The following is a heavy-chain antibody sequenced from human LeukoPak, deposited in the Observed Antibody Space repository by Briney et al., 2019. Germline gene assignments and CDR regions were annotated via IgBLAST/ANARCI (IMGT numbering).Heavy chain of an antibody. J-gene: IGHJ4*02. V-gene: IGHV3-23*01. CDR2: VSGSGRNT. CDR3: ATGSGYYYDH. Sequence: PGGSLRLSCAGSGFTFSNYAMAWVRQAPGRGLEWVSSVSGSGRNTFYPDSVEGRFTISRDNSKNTLYMQMDSLRVEDTAVYYCATGSGYYYDHWGQGTLVTVSS. D-gene: IGHD3-22*01. CDR1: GFTFSNYA.